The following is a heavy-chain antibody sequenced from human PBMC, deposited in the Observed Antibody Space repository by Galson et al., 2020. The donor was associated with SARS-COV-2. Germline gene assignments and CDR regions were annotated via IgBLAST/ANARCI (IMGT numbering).Heavy chain of an antibody. CDR2: INPYNGNT. D-gene: IGHD3-22*01. V-gene: IGHV1-18*01. CDR3: AGFYSDNSGYVYSFDY. Sequence: ASVKVSCKASGYTFTSYGISWVRQAPGQGLEWMGWINPYNGNTNYAQKVQGRVTMTTDTSTSTAYMELRSLRSDDTAVYYCAGFYSDNSGYVYSFDYWGQGTLVTVSS. J-gene: IGHJ4*02. CDR1: GYTFTSYG.